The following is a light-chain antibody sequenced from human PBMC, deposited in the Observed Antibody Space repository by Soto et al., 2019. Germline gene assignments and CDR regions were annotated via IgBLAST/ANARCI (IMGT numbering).Light chain of an antibody. J-gene: IGKJ4*01. Sequence: LTPSPYSLSVSLGARATMNCKCSRSVLYKSNNKNHLAWYQQKPGQPPQLIIYWASTRESGVPERFSGSGSGTDFTLTISSLEAEDGAFYWCKLYFDVTFTFGGGTKVYIK. CDR3: KLYFDVTFT. CDR2: WAS. CDR1: RSVLYKSNNKNH. V-gene: IGKV4-1*01.